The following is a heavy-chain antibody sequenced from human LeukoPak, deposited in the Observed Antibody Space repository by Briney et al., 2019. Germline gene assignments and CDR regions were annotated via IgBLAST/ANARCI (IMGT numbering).Heavy chain of an antibody. CDR2: MNPNSGNT. CDR3: ARVNQGTWGVQLWSLTFDY. V-gene: IGHV1-8*01. Sequence: ASVKVSCKASGYTFTSYDINWVRQATGQGLEWMGWMNPNSGNTGYAQKFQGRVTMTRNTSISTAYMELSSLRSEDTAVYYCARVNQGTWGVQLWSLTFDYWGQGTLVTVSS. CDR1: GYTFTSYD. J-gene: IGHJ4*02. D-gene: IGHD5-18*01.